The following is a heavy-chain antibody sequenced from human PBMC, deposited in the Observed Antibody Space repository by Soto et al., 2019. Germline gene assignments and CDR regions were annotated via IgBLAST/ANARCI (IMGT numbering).Heavy chain of an antibody. CDR2: LIHGGST. J-gene: IGHJ3*01. D-gene: IGHD3-10*02. V-gene: IGHV4-34*02. Sequence: QVHLEQWGAGLLKPSGTLSLTCAIYNSSLGAFHWTWIRQPPGKGLEWIGELIHGGSTNYNPSLKSRVTFSLDTSRSQFSLHLMSVTAADSAVYYCARSPLSYDYVRQTLREVGDSFDVWGRGTSVTVSS. CDR3: ARSPLSYDYVRQTLREVGDSFDV. CDR1: NSSLGAFH.